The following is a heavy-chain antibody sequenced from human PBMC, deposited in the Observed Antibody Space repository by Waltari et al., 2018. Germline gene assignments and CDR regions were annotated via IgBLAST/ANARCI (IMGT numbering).Heavy chain of an antibody. CDR2: ISAYNGNT. Sequence: QVQLVQSGAEVKKPGASVKVSCKASGYTFTSYGISWVRQAPGQGLEWMGWISAYNGNTNYAQKLQGRVTMTTDTSTSTAYMELRSLRSDDTAVYYCARDEGYYDSSGYFSYYYYYGMDVWGQVTTVTVSS. J-gene: IGHJ6*02. D-gene: IGHD3-22*01. V-gene: IGHV1-18*01. CDR1: GYTFTSYG. CDR3: ARDEGYYDSSGYFSYYYYYGMDV.